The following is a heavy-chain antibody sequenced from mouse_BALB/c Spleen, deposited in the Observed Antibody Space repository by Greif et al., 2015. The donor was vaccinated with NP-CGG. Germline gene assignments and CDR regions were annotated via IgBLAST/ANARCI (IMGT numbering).Heavy chain of an antibody. CDR3: AAYYYGPAWFAY. V-gene: IGHV14-3*02. CDR2: IDPANGNT. D-gene: IGHD1-1*01. J-gene: IGHJ3*01. Sequence: EVKLVESGAELVKPGASVKLSCTASGFNIKDTYMHWVKQRPEQGLEWIGRIDPANGNTKYDPKFQGKATITADTSSNXAYLQLSSLTSEDTAVYYCAAYYYGPAWFAYWGQGTLVTVSA. CDR1: GFNIKDTY.